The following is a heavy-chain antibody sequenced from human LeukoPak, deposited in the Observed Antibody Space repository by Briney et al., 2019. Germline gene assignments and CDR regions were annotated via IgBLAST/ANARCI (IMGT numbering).Heavy chain of an antibody. V-gene: IGHV3-64D*06. CDR2: ISSNGGST. J-gene: IGHJ4*02. CDR1: GFTFSSYA. D-gene: IGHD5-18*01. CDR3: VRSRGYSYGRGLYFDY. Sequence: GGSLRLSCSASGFTFSSYAMHWVRQAPGKGLEYVSAISSNGGSTYYADSVKGRFTISRDNSKNTLYLQMSSLRAEDTAVYYCVRSRGYSYGRGLYFDYWGQGTLVTVSS.